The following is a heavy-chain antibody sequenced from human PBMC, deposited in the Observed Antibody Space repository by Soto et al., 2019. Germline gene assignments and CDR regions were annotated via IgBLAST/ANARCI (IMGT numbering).Heavy chain of an antibody. CDR2: LSSDGISE. CDR3: ARNFAPQGQYNFDY. V-gene: IGHV3-33*01. CDR1: GFTITYYG. D-gene: IGHD5-18*01. J-gene: IGHJ4*02. Sequence: QVQLVESGGGVVQPGGSLRLSCAASGFTITYYGMHWVRQAPGKGLEWVAALSSDGISEYYADSAKGRFSVSRDNIKNSMFLQISSLKGEDTAVYFCARNFAPQGQYNFDYWGQGTLVTVSS.